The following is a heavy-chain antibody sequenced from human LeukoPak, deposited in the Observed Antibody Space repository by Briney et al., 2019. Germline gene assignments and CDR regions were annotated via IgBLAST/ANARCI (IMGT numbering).Heavy chain of an antibody. CDR3: AKAPVGWLRPLDY. V-gene: IGHV3-23*01. J-gene: IGHJ4*02. D-gene: IGHD5-12*01. CDR2: VSGSGGST. CDR1: GFTFSGYA. Sequence: GGSLRLSCAASGFTFSGYAMSWVRQAPGKGLDWVSTVSGSGGSTYYADSVKGRFFISRDNFRNTLHLQMTSLRVEDTALYYCAKAPVGWLRPLDYWGQGTLVTVSS.